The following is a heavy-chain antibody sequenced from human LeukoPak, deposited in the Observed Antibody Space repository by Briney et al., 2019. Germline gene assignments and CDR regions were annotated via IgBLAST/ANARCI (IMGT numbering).Heavy chain of an antibody. CDR1: GFTFSSYE. CDR3: ARDTPGVIITPDY. J-gene: IGHJ4*02. Sequence: GGSLRLSCAASGFTFSSYEMNWIRQAPGKGLEWVSYINSRGDIIHYADSVRDRFTISRDNAKNSLYLQMNSLRAEDTAVYYCARDTPGVIITPDYWGQGTLVTVSS. D-gene: IGHD2-15*01. CDR2: INSRGDII. V-gene: IGHV3-48*03.